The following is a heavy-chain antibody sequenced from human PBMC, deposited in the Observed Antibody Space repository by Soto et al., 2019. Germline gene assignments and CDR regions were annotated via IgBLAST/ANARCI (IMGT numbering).Heavy chain of an antibody. CDR2: VNGDSGNT. CDR3: ARGTGLNDGSDL. Sequence: QVHLVQSGGEVKKPGASVKISCQTSGYTFSNYGITWVRQAPGQSLEGVGWVNGDSGNTNYAQNMEGKVTMTTDASTATADMELRNLRSDDTATYYCARGTGLNDGSDLWGQGTVVSVSS. V-gene: IGHV1-18*01. CDR1: GYTFSNYG. J-gene: IGHJ3*01.